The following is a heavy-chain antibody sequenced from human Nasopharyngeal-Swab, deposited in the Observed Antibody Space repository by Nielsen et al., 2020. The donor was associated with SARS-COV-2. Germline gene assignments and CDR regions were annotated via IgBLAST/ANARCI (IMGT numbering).Heavy chain of an antibody. D-gene: IGHD1-26*01. J-gene: IGHJ4*02. Sequence: GESLKISCAASGFTFSSYSMNWVRQAPGKGLEWVSSISSSSSYIYYADSVKGQFTISRDNAKNSLYLQMNSLRAEDTAVYYCARDIVGATPNFDYWGQGTLVTVSS. CDR2: ISSSSSYI. V-gene: IGHV3-21*01. CDR1: GFTFSSYS. CDR3: ARDIVGATPNFDY.